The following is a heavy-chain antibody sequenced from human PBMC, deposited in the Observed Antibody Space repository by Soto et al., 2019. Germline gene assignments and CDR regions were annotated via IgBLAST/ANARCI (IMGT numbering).Heavy chain of an antibody. CDR2: ISFRGTTT. CDR3: AKRKDYDSGGYYVDY. J-gene: IGHJ4*02. Sequence: EEQLVESGGGLVQPGGSLRLSCAASGFTFSNFEMNWVRQVPGKGLEWLSYISFRGTTTYYAGSVRGRFTISRDNAKNSVFLQMDSLRVEDTAIYYCAKRKDYDSGGYYVDYWGQGTLVTVSS. CDR1: GFTFSNFE. D-gene: IGHD3-22*01. V-gene: IGHV3-48*03.